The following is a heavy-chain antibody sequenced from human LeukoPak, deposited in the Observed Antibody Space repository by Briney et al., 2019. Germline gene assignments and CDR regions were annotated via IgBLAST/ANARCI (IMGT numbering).Heavy chain of an antibody. CDR2: IYSGGST. V-gene: IGHV3-66*01. CDR3: ARALKAAGADLGFDY. J-gene: IGHJ4*02. CDR1: GFTVSSNY. Sequence: GGSLRLSCAASGFTVSSNYMSWVRQAPGKGLEWVSVIYSGGSTYYADSVKGRFTISRDNSKNTLYLQMNSLRAEDTAVYYCARALKAAGADLGFDYWGQGTLVTASS. D-gene: IGHD6-13*01.